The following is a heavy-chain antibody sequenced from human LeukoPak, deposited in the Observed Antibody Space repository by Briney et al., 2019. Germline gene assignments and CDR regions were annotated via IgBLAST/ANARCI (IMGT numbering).Heavy chain of an antibody. D-gene: IGHD4-17*01. CDR1: GRTFSSYA. V-gene: IGHV3-23*01. Sequence: GGTLRLSCADSGRTFSSYAMSWVRQAPGKGLEWVSNISGSGCSTYYADSVKGRFTISRDNSKNTLYLQMNSLRAEDTAVYYCAKDALTTVTTWRGPAFDCWGQGTLVTVSS. CDR3: AKDALTTVTTWRGPAFDC. J-gene: IGHJ4*02. CDR2: ISGSGCST.